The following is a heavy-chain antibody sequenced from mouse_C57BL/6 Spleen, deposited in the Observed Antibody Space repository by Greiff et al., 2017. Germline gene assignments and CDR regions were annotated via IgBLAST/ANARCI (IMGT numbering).Heavy chain of an antibody. CDR3: ARSDGYDDPFDY. CDR1: GYSFTGYY. J-gene: IGHJ2*01. CDR2: INPSTGGT. D-gene: IGHD2-2*01. V-gene: IGHV1-42*01. Sequence: SGPELVKPGASVKISCKASGYSFTGYYMNWVKQSPEKSLEWIGEINPSTGGTTYNQKFKAKATLTVDKSSSTAYMQLKSLTSEDSAVYYCARSDGYDDPFDYWGQGTTLTVSS.